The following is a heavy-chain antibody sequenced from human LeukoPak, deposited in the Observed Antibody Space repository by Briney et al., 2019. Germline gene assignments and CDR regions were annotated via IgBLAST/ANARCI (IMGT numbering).Heavy chain of an antibody. V-gene: IGHV3-30*18. CDR1: GFTFSSYG. D-gene: IGHD5-18*01. CDR2: ISYDGRRK. Sequence: PGGSLRLSCAASGFTFSSYGMHWVRQAPGKGLEWVAVISYDGRRKYYADSVKGRFTISRDNSKNTLYLQMNSLRAEDTAVYYCAKNLEDTAEAVDTYFDYWGQGTLVTASS. CDR3: AKNLEDTAEAVDTYFDY. J-gene: IGHJ4*02.